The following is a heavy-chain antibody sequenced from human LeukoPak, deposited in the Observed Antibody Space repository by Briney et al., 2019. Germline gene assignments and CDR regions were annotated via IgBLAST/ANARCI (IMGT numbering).Heavy chain of an antibody. CDR2: ISGSGGST. Sequence: PGGSLRLSCAASGFTFSSYAMSWVRQAPGKGLEWVSAISGSGGSTYYADSVKGRFTISRDNSKNTLYLQMNSLRAEDTAVYYCAKDRLNSGYHHQENDYWGQGTLVTVSS. V-gene: IGHV3-23*01. CDR3: AKDRLNSGYHHQENDY. J-gene: IGHJ4*02. CDR1: GFTFSSYA. D-gene: IGHD5-12*01.